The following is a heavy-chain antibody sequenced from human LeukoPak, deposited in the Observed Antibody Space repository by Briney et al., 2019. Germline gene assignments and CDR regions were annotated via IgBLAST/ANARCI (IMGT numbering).Heavy chain of an antibody. CDR2: ISGSGGST. V-gene: IGHV3-23*01. CDR1: GFTFSSYA. Sequence: GGSLRLSCAASGFTFSSYAMSWVRQAPGKGLEWVSAISGSGGSTYYADSVKGRFTISRDNSKNTLYLQMNSLRAEDTAVYYCAKSSGYYDFWSGYYTPLDYWGQGTLVTVSS. J-gene: IGHJ4*02. D-gene: IGHD3-3*01. CDR3: AKSSGYYDFWSGYYTPLDY.